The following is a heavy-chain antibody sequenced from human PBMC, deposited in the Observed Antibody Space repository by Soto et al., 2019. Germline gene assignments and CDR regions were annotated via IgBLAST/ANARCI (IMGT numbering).Heavy chain of an antibody. CDR3: VCRRNGFIY. Sequence: EVQLVESGGGLVQPGGSLRLSCAASGFTFSTYWMSWVRQPPGKGLEWVANMDQDGSETYYVDSVGGRFTVSRDNAKNSLYSQMNSLRVEVTAVYYCVCRRNGFIYWGQGTLVTVSP. CDR1: GFTFSTYW. J-gene: IGHJ4*02. D-gene: IGHD2-15*01. V-gene: IGHV3-7*01. CDR2: MDQDGSET.